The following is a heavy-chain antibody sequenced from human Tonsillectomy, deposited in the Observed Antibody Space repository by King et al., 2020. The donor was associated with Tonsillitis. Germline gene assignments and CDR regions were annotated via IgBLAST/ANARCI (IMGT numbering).Heavy chain of an antibody. V-gene: IGHV3-48*01. Sequence: VQLVESGGGLVQPGGSLRLSCGASGFTFSSYSMNWVRQAPGKGLEWVSYIGPSGENIHYADSVKGRFTISRDNAKESLYVQMHSLGVEDTAVYFWARDFAWAFDYWGQGTLVTVSS. J-gene: IGHJ4*02. CDR3: ARDFAWAFDY. CDR1: GFTFSSYS. D-gene: IGHD3-9*01. CDR2: IGPSGENI.